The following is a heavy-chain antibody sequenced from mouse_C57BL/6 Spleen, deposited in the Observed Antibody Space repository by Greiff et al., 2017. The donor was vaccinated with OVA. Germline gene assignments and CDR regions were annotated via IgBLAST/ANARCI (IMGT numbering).Heavy chain of an antibody. D-gene: IGHD2-3*01. CDR3: ARSDDGYRYWYFDV. CDR1: GYSITSDY. CDR2: ISYSGST. V-gene: IGHV3-8*01. Sequence: EVKLVESGPGLAKPSQTLSLTCSVTGYSITSDYWNWIRKFPGNKLEYMGYISYSGSTYYNPSLNSRISITRDTSKNQYYLQLNSVTTEDTATYYCARSDDGYRYWYFDVWGTGTTVTVSS. J-gene: IGHJ1*03.